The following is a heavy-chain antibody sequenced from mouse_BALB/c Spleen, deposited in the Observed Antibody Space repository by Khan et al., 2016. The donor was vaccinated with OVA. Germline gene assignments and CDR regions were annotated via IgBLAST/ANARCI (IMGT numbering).Heavy chain of an antibody. CDR2: MIYSGYT. CDR3: ARSTYKYAFAY. Sequence: EVQLQESGPSLVQPSQTLSLTCSLTGDSITSGFWSWVRKFPGNKLEYMGYMIYSGYTYYNPSLKGRFSITRHTSKNQYYLQLNSVTTEDTATYYCARSTYKYAFAYWGQGAMVTVSA. V-gene: IGHV3-8*02. D-gene: IGHD1-3*01. J-gene: IGHJ3*01. CDR1: GDSITSGF.